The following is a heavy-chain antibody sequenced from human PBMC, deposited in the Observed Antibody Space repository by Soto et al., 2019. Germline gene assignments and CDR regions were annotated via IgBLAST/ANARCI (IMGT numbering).Heavy chain of an antibody. CDR1: GFTFSNYV. V-gene: IGHV3-64D*08. Sequence: GGSLRLSCSASGFTFSNYVMHWVRQAPGKGLEYVSGISSNGGSTYYADSVKGRFTISRDNTKNTLYLQMSSLRAEDTAVYYCASSLLTPFDEWGQGTLVTVSS. CDR2: ISSNGGST. D-gene: IGHD7-27*01. J-gene: IGHJ4*02. CDR3: ASSLLTPFDE.